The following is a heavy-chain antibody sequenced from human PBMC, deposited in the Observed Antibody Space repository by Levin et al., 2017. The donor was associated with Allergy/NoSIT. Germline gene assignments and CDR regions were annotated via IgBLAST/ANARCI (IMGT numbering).Heavy chain of an antibody. V-gene: IGHV3-23*01. CDR3: AKSNDASGRYSHAFDG. D-gene: IGHD5-12*01. CDR1: XXXXXRYA. J-gene: IGHJ3*01. Sequence: PGGSLRLSCAAXXXXXXRYAQVGTRRAQGKGLEWVSSISASGGSTHYADSVKGRFTISRDGSRNTLSLQMNSLRAEDTAVYYCAKSNDASGRYSHAFDGWGHGTMATVSS. CDR2: ISASGGST.